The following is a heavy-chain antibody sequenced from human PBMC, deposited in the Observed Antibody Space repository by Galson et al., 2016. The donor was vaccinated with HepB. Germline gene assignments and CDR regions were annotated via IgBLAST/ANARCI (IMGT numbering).Heavy chain of an antibody. D-gene: IGHD6-19*01. V-gene: IGHV3-7*01. J-gene: IGHJ4*02. CDR3: AREVWTSGWVNYFDY. CDR2: TKRDGSET. Sequence: SLRLSCAASGFSISNYWMSWVRQAPGKGLEWVANTKRDGSETYYVDSVKGRFTISRDNAKNSLYLQMNSLRAEDTAVYYCAREVWTSGWVNYFDYWGQGTLVT. CDR1: GFSISNYW.